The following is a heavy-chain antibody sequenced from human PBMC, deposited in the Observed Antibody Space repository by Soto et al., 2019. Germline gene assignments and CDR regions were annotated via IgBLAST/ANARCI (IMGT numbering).Heavy chain of an antibody. D-gene: IGHD6-6*01. CDR3: ARGIEAARRYYYYGMDV. CDR2: INHSGST. V-gene: IGHV4-34*01. Sequence: SETLSLTXAVYGGSFSGYYWSWIRQPPGKGLEWIGEINHSGSTNYNPSLKSRVTISVDTSKNQFSLKLSSVTAADTAVYYCARGIEAARRYYYYGMDVWGQGTTVTVSS. CDR1: GGSFSGYY. J-gene: IGHJ6*02.